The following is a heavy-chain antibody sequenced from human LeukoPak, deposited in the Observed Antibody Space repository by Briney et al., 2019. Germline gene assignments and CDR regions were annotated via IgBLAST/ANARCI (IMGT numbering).Heavy chain of an antibody. V-gene: IGHV3-33*01. CDR2: IWYDGSNK. CDR3: ARDVNYYDSSGYLRDI. J-gene: IGHJ3*02. CDR1: GFTFSSYG. D-gene: IGHD3-22*01. Sequence: PGGSLRLSCAASGFTFSSYGMHWVRQAPGKGLEWVAVIWYDGSNKYYADSVKGRFTISRDNSKNTLYLQMNSLRAEDTAVYYCARDVNYYDSSGYLRDIWGQGTMVTVSS.